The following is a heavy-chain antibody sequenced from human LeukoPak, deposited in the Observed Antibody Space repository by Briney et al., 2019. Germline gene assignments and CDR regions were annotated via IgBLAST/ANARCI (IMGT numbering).Heavy chain of an antibody. D-gene: IGHD3-3*01. CDR2: IKQDGSEK. Sequence: GGSLRLSCAASRFTFSSYWMSWVRQAPGKGLEWVANIKQDGSEKYYVDSVKGRFTISRDNAKNSLYLQMNSLRAEDTAVYYCARLDHFGVVIIQDYYYMDVWGKGTTVTVSS. CDR3: ARLDHFGVVIIQDYYYMDV. J-gene: IGHJ6*03. CDR1: RFTFSSYW. V-gene: IGHV3-7*01.